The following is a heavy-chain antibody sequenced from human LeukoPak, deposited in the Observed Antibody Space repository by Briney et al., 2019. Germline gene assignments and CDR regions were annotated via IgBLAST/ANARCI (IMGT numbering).Heavy chain of an antibody. V-gene: IGHV3-21*01. D-gene: IGHD3-10*02. CDR1: GFTFSSCS. CDR3: AELGITMIGGV. Sequence: GGSLRLSCAASGFTFSSCSMNWVRQAPGKGLEWVSSISSSSSYIYYADSVKGRFTISRDNARNSLYLQMNSLRAEDTAVYYCAELGITMIGGVWGKGTTVTISS. CDR2: ISSSSSYI. J-gene: IGHJ6*04.